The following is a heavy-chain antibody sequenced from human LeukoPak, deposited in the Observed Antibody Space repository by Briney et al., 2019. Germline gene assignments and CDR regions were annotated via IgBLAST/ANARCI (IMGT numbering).Heavy chain of an antibody. Sequence: SETLSLTCAVYGGSFSGYYWSWIRQPPGKGLEWIGEINHSGSTNYNPSLKSRVTISVDTSKNQFSLKLSSVTAADTAVYYCVRQYSSGWSYYFGMDVWGQGTTVTVSS. CDR2: INHSGST. V-gene: IGHV4-34*01. CDR3: VRQYSSGWSYYFGMDV. CDR1: GGSFSGYY. D-gene: IGHD6-19*01. J-gene: IGHJ6*02.